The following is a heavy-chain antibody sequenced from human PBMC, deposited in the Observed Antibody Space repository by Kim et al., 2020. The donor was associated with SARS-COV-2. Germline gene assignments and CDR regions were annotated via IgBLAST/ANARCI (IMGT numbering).Heavy chain of an antibody. CDR1: GGSFSGYY. CDR3: ARGAVADTYYFDY. D-gene: IGHD6-19*01. CDR2: INHSGST. V-gene: IGHV4-34*01. Sequence: SETLSLTCAVYGGSFSGYYWSWIRQPPGKGLEWIGEINHSGSTNYNPSLKSRVTISVDTSKNQFSLKLSSVTAADTAVYYCARGAVADTYYFDYWGQGTLVTVSS. J-gene: IGHJ4*02.